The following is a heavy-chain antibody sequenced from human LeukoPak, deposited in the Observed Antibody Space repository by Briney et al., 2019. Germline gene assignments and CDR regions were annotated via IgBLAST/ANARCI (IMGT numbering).Heavy chain of an antibody. D-gene: IGHD6-13*01. CDR2: IYYSGST. Sequence: SETLSLTCTVSGGSINGYYWSWIRQPPGKGLEWIGYIYYSGSTNYNPSLKSRVTISVGTSKNQFSLKLNSVTSADTAMYYCAKVGYSSSWYVVGAFDYWGRGTLVTVSS. V-gene: IGHV4-59*01. CDR3: AKVGYSSSWYVVGAFDY. J-gene: IGHJ4*02. CDR1: GGSINGYY.